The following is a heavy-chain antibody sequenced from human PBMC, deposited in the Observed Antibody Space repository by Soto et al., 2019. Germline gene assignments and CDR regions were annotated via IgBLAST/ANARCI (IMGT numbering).Heavy chain of an antibody. Sequence: GASVKVSCKASGGTFSSYTISWVRQAPGQRLEWMGRIIPILGIANYAQKFQGRVTITADKSTSTAYMELSSLRSEDTAVYYCARAPGNGYGDHYWYFDLWGRGTLVTVSS. D-gene: IGHD4-17*01. V-gene: IGHV1-69*02. CDR2: IIPILGIA. CDR3: ARAPGNGYGDHYWYFDL. J-gene: IGHJ2*01. CDR1: GGTFSSYT.